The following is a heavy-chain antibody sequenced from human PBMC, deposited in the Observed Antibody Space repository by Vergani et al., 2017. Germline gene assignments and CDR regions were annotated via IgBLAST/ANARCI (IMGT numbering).Heavy chain of an antibody. CDR2: IHYSENT. D-gene: IGHD3-22*01. J-gene: IGHJ6*02. V-gene: IGHV4-59*11. CDR3: ARDWGGHYYDSSGYYYSYYYGMDV. Sequence: QVQLQESGPGLVKSSETLSLTCSVSFDSIRNLYCNWIRQPPGKGLEWIGSIHYSENTNYNPSLKTRVTISVDTSKNQFSLKLSSVTAADTAVYYCARDWGGHYYDSSGYYYSYYYGMDVWGQGTTVTVSS. CDR1: FDSIRNLY.